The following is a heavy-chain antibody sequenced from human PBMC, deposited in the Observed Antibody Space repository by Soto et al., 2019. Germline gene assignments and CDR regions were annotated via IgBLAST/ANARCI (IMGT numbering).Heavy chain of an antibody. J-gene: IGHJ5*02. V-gene: IGHV3-66*01. CDR3: ARNGDSSDYRGWFDP. Sequence: EVQLVESGGGLVQPGGSLRLSCAASGFTVSSNYMSWVREAPGKGLEWVSVIYSGGATYYADSVKGRFTISRYNSKNTLYVQMNSLSADDTAVYYCARNGDSSDYRGWFDPWGQGTLVTVSS. CDR2: IYSGGAT. CDR1: GFTVSSNY. D-gene: IGHD3-22*01.